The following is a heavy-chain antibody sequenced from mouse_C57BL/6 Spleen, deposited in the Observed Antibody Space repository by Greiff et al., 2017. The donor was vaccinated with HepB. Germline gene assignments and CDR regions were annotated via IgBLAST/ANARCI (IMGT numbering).Heavy chain of an antibody. D-gene: IGHD2-2*01. CDR1: GYSITSGYY. CDR2: ISYDGSN. Sequence: EVKLMESGPGLVKPSQSLSLTCSVTGYSITSGYYWNWIRQFPGNKLEWMGYISYDGSNNYNPSLKNRISITRDTSKNQFFLKLNSVTTEDTATYYCARDLGGHDEGFAYWGQGTLVTVSA. J-gene: IGHJ3*01. V-gene: IGHV3-6*01. CDR3: ARDLGGHDEGFAY.